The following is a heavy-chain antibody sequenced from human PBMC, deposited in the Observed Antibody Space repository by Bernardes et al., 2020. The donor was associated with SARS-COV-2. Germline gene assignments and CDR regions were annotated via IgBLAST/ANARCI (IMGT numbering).Heavy chain of an antibody. CDR3: AKCIQGSYAMDV. V-gene: IGHV3-23*01. D-gene: IGHD5-18*01. J-gene: IGHJ6*02. Sequence: GGSLRLSCAGSGFNFSRNAMTWVRQAPGKGLEWISGISGSGGSTYYADSVKGRFTISRDNSNNTLYLEMNSLKAEDTAIYFCAKCIQGSYAMDVWGQGTTVTVSS. CDR2: ISGSGGST. CDR1: GFNFSRNA.